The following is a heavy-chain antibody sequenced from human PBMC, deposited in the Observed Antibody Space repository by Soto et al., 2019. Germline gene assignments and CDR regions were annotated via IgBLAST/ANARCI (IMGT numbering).Heavy chain of an antibody. Sequence: ASSYTLSISALILVRHPPRQELQWRGWISADTGSSEYAQRFKGRVTITTDRSTSTAYMELRSLRSDGTAVYYCARAFFYKGVDRRGYYFAVFDFWGQGTRFTV. J-gene: IGHJ3*01. V-gene: IGHV1-18*01. D-gene: IGHD3-22*01. CDR2: ISADTGSS. CDR1: SYTLSISA. CDR3: ARAFFYKGVDRRGYYFAVFDF.